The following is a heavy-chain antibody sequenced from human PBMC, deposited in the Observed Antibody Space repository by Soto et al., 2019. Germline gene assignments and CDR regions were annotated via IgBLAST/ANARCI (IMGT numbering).Heavy chain of an antibody. Sequence: SETLSLTCTVSGGSISSGGYYWSWIRQHPGKGLEWIGYIYYSGSTYYNPSLKSRVTISVNTSKNQFSLKLSSVTAADTAVYYCARAHYDFWRSYYYGMDVWGQGTTVTVSS. D-gene: IGHD3-3*01. CDR1: GGSISSGGYY. V-gene: IGHV4-31*03. CDR3: ARAHYDFWRSYYYGMDV. J-gene: IGHJ6*02. CDR2: IYYSGST.